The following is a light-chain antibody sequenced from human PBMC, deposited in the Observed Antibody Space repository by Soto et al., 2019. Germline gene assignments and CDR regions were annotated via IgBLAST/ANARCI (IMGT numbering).Light chain of an antibody. V-gene: IGLV2-14*01. CDR3: SSYTSSSTL. Sequence: QSALTQPASVSGSPGQSITISCTGTSSDVGGYNYVSWYQQHPGKAPKLLIYEVSNRPSGVSNRFSGSKSGNTASLTISGVQDEDEADYYCSSYTSSSTLFGGGTKLTVL. J-gene: IGLJ2*01. CDR1: SSDVGGYNY. CDR2: EVS.